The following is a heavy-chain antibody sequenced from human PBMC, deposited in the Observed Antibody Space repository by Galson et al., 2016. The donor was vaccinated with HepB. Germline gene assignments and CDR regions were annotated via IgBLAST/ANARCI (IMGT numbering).Heavy chain of an antibody. V-gene: IGHV3-48*03. CDR1: GFTFSRYE. D-gene: IGHD3-9*01. CDR3: AREPVRLDDLLTGPPKNPDY. CDR2: ISSSGTTI. Sequence: SLRLSCAAPGFTFSRYEMNWVRQAPGKGLEWVSCISSSGTTIYYADSVKGRFTISRDNAKNSLYLQMNSLRAEDTAVYYCAREPVRLDDLLTGPPKNPDYWGQGTLVTVSS. J-gene: IGHJ4*02.